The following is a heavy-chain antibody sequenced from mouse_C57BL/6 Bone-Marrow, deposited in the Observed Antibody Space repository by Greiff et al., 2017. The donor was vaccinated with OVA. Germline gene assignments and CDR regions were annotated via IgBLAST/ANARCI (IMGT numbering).Heavy chain of an antibody. Sequence: DVMLVESGGGLVQPGGSLKLSCAASGFTFSDYGMAWVRQAPRKGPEWVAFISNLAYSIYYADTVTGRFTISRENAKNTLYLEMSSLRSEDTAMYYCARAASYYYGSSPYYYAMDYWGQGTSVTVSS. CDR2: ISNLAYSI. CDR1: GFTFSDYG. J-gene: IGHJ4*01. V-gene: IGHV5-15*01. CDR3: ARAASYYYGSSPYYYAMDY. D-gene: IGHD1-1*01.